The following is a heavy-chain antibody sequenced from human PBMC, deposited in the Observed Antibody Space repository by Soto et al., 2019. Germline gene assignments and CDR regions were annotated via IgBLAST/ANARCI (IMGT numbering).Heavy chain of an antibody. CDR3: AKDLTRQLAYWFEP. CDR1: GFSFTGYY. D-gene: IGHD6-6*01. CDR2: INAHSGGT. J-gene: IGHJ5*02. V-gene: IGHV1-2*02. Sequence: VASVKVSCKASGFSFTGYYIHWLRQAPGQGLEWMGWINAHSGGTEYAQKFQGRVTLTRDTSIATAYLTLTSLTSDDTALYYCAKDLTRQLAYWFEPWGEGTQVTVSS.